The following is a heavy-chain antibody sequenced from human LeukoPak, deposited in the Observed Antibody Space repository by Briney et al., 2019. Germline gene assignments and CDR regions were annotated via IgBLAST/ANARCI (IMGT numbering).Heavy chain of an antibody. CDR2: ISGSSSYI. D-gene: IGHD2-2*01. CDR1: GFTFSTYT. J-gene: IGHJ4*02. CDR3: ARDSPSHCSSTSCYSALAQDFDY. Sequence: GGSLRLSCAASGFTFSTYTMNWVRQAPGEGLEWVSSISGSSSYIYYADSVKGRFTISRDNAKNSLYLQMNSLRAEDTAVYYCARDSPSHCSSTSCYSALAQDFDYWGQGTLVTVSS. V-gene: IGHV3-21*01.